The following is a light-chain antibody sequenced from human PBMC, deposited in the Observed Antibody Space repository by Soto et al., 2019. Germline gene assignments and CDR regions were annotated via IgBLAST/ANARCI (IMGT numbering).Light chain of an antibody. CDR2: DAS. J-gene: IGKJ4*01. CDR1: QSISSY. Sequence: EIVLTQSPATQSLSPGERATLSCRASQSISSYLAWYQQKPGQAPRLLIYDASNRATGIPARFSGSGSGTDLTLIISSLEPEDFAVYYCQQRSNWPLTFGGGTKVEIK. CDR3: QQRSNWPLT. V-gene: IGKV3-11*01.